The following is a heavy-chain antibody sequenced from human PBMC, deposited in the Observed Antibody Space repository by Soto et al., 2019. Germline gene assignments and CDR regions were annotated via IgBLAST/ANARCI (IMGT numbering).Heavy chain of an antibody. V-gene: IGHV3-30*03. CDR3: ARSTYCNGGSCYPQY. CDR1: GFTFSDYG. Sequence: GGSLRLSCEGPGFTFSDYGFHWVRQAPGKGLEWVAMISSDRSDRYYRDSVQGRFTISRDDSKNTVYLQMNSLRAEDTAMYYCARSTYCNGGSCYPQYWGPGTLVTVS. CDR2: ISSDRSDR. J-gene: IGHJ4*02. D-gene: IGHD2-15*01.